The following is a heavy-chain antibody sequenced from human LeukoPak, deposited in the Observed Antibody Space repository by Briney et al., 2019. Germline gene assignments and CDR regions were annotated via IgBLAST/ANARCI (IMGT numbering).Heavy chain of an antibody. CDR2: IRYDGSNK. CDR3: AKANLHKKWLGRGAFDI. D-gene: IGHD6-19*01. Sequence: GGSLRLSCAASGFTFSSYGMHWVRQAPGKGLEWVAFIRYDGSNKYYADSVKGRFTISRDNSKNTLYLQMNSLRAEDTAVYYCAKANLHKKWLGRGAFDIWGQGTMVTVSS. V-gene: IGHV3-30*02. CDR1: GFTFSSYG. J-gene: IGHJ3*02.